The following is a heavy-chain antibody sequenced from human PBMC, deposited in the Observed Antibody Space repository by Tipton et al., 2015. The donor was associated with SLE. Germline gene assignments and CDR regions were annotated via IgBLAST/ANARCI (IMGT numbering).Heavy chain of an antibody. CDR1: GDSISRRGYY. CDR2: IYYTGST. V-gene: IGHV4-39*07. D-gene: IGHD2-15*01. CDR3: SRVRGRYCSGASCYSPDY. Sequence: TLSLTCTVSGDSISRRGYYWGWIRQPPGKGLEWIGSIYYTGSTYHNPALKSRVTISVDTSRNEFSLTVSSVTAADTAVYYCSRVRGRYCSGASCYSPDYWGQGTMVTVSS. J-gene: IGHJ4*02.